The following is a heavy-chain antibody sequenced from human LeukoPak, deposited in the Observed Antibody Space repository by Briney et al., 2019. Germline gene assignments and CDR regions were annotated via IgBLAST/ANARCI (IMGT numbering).Heavy chain of an antibody. CDR1: GGSISPYY. CDR2: IYYSGST. V-gene: IGHV4-59*08. J-gene: IGHJ4*02. D-gene: IGHD1-26*01. CDR3: ASTGSYRDY. Sequence: SQTLSLTCTVSGGSISPYYWSWIRQPPGKGLEWIGYIYYSGSTNYNPSLKSRVTISVDTSKNQFSLKLNSVTTADTAVYYCASTGSYRDYWGQGTLVTVSS.